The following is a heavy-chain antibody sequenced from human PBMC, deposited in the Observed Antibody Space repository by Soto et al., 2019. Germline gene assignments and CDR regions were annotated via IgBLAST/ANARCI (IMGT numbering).Heavy chain of an antibody. V-gene: IGHV3-23*01. Sequence: EVQLLESGGGLVQPGGSLRLSCAASGFTFSSYAMSWVRQAPGKGLEWVSAISGSGGSTYYADSVKGRFTISRDNSKNTLYLQMNSLRAEDTAVYYCARDSGHYDFWSGSYYYGMDVWGQGTTVTVSS. CDR1: GFTFSSYA. CDR3: ARDSGHYDFWSGSYYYGMDV. CDR2: ISGSGGST. D-gene: IGHD3-3*01. J-gene: IGHJ6*02.